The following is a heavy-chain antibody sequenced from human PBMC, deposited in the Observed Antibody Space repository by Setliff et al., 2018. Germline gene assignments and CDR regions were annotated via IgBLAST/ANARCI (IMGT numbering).Heavy chain of an antibody. V-gene: IGHV4-61*09. D-gene: IGHD3-3*01. CDR1: GDSISSRRNY. CDR2: IYTSWST. J-gene: IGHJ6*03. Sequence: PSETLSLTCTVSGDSISSRRNYWGWFRQPAGKELEWIGQIYTSWSTNYNPSLQSRVTISLDTSKNQFSLSLNSVTAEDTAVYYCARMSGFQYIDVWDKGTTVTVSS. CDR3: ARMSGFQYIDV.